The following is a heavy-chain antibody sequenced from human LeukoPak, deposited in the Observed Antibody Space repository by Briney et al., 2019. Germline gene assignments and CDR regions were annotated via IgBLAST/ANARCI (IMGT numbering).Heavy chain of an antibody. CDR2: ISGSGGST. CDR1: GFTVSSNY. Sequence: GGSPRLSCAASGFTVSSNYMSWVRQAPGKGLEWVSAISGSGGSTYYADSVKGRFTISRDNSKNTLYLQMNSLRAEDTAVYYCAKSKGLRLGELSLGGWGQGTLVTVSS. D-gene: IGHD3-16*02. CDR3: AKSKGLRLGELSLGG. J-gene: IGHJ4*02. V-gene: IGHV3-23*01.